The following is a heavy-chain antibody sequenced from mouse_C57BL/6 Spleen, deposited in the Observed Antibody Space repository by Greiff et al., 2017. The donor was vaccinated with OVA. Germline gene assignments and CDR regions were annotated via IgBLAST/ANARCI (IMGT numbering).Heavy chain of an antibody. CDR3: ARGWGGYYAMDY. V-gene: IGHV1-26*01. CDR2: INPNNGGT. J-gene: IGHJ4*01. CDR1: GYTFTDYY. Sequence: EVQLQQSGPELVKPGASVKISCKASGYTFTDYYMNWVKQSHGKSLEWIGDINPNNGGTSYNQKFKGKATLTVDKSSSTAYMELRSLTSEDSAVYYCARGWGGYYAMDYWGQGTSVTVSS. D-gene: IGHD1-1*02.